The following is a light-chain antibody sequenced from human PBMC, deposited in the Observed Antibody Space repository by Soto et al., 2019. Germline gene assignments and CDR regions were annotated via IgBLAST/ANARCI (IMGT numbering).Light chain of an antibody. Sequence: SYELTQPPAVSVAPGKTARITCGGNNIGSKSVHWYQQKPGQAPVLVIYYDSDRPSGIPERVSGSNSGNTATLTISSVEAGYEADYYCQVWDSSSDHDVVFGGGTKLTVL. CDR2: YDS. J-gene: IGLJ2*01. V-gene: IGLV3-21*04. CDR1: NIGSKS. CDR3: QVWDSSSDHDVV.